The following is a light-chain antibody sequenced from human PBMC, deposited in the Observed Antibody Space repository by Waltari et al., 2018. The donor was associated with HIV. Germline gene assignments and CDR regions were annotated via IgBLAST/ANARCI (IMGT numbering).Light chain of an antibody. CDR1: SSHFGSNT. J-gene: IGLJ3*02. CDR3: AAWDDSLNGLWV. CDR2: SNI. Sequence: QSVLTQPPSASGNPGQRVTIACSGSSSHFGSNTVKWFQQRPVTAPNLLIYSNIQRHSGVPDRFSGSKSGTSASLAIRGLQSDDEADYYCAAWDDSLNGLWVFGGGTKLTVL. V-gene: IGLV1-44*01.